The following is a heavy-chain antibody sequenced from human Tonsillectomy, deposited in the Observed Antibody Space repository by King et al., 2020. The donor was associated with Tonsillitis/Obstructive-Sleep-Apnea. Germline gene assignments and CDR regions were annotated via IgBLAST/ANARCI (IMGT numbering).Heavy chain of an antibody. Sequence: QLQESGPGLVKPSETLSLTCTVSGGSIRSGSYYWGWIRQPPGKGLEWIGSIYYSGSTYYNPSLKSRVTISVDTSKNQVSLKLNSVTAADTAVYSCARLYGGHRPPYYWGQGTLVTVSS. D-gene: IGHD4-23*01. CDR1: GGSIRSGSYY. CDR3: ARLYGGHRPPYY. J-gene: IGHJ4*02. CDR2: IYYSGST. V-gene: IGHV4-39*01.